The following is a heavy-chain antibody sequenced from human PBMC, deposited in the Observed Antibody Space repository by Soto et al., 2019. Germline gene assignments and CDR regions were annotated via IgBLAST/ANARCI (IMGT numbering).Heavy chain of an antibody. V-gene: IGHV4-30-4*01. J-gene: IGHJ5*01. CDR3: SSWEHKKEAFYS. Sequence: SETLSLTCTVSGGSISSGSYYWSWIRQPPGKGLEWIGYSYYRGSAYYNPSLKSRVVILVDTSKNQFSLKLSSVTAAIPALYYFSSWEHKKEAFYSWGKETW. CDR1: GGSISSGSYY. D-gene: IGHD1-26*01. CDR2: SYYRGSA.